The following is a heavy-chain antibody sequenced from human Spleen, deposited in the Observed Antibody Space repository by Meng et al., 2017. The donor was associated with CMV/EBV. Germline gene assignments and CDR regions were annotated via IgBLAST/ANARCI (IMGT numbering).Heavy chain of an antibody. CDR2: IYYSGST. CDR3: ARSSSHYMLGFDY. D-gene: IGHD3-10*02. V-gene: IGHV4-39*07. CDR1: GGSISSSSYY. J-gene: IGHJ4*02. Sequence: SETLSLTCTVSGGSISSSSYYWGWIRQPPGKGLEWIGRIYYSGSTYYNPSLKSRVTISVDTSKNQFSLKLSSVTAADTAVYYCARSSSHYMLGFDYWGQGTLVTVSS.